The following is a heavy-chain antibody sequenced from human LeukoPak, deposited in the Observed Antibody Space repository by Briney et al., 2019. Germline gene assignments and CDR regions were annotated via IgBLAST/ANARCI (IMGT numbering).Heavy chain of an antibody. CDR2: IKSKTDGGTT. Sequence: GGSLRLSCAASGFIVKNAWMSWVRQAPEKGLEWVGRIKSKTDGGTTDYAAPVKGRFSISRDDSKNTLYLQMNSLKPEDTAVYYCAKDPQTLCGGDCHLDYWGQGTLVTVSS. J-gene: IGHJ4*02. D-gene: IGHD2-21*02. CDR1: GFIVKNAW. V-gene: IGHV3-15*01. CDR3: AKDPQTLCGGDCHLDY.